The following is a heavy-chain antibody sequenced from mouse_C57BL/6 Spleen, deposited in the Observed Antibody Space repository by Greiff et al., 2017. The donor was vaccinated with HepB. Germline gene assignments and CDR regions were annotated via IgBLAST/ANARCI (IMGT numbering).Heavy chain of an antibody. Sequence: QVQLQQPGAELVMPGASVKLSCKASGYTFTSYWMHWVKQRPGQGLEWIGEIDPSDSYTNYNQKFKGKSTLTVDKSSSTAYMQLSSLTSEDSAVYYCARSLLREVYFDYWGQGTTLTVSS. D-gene: IGHD1-2*01. V-gene: IGHV1-69*01. CDR2: IDPSDSYT. CDR1: GYTFTSYW. CDR3: ARSLLREVYFDY. J-gene: IGHJ2*01.